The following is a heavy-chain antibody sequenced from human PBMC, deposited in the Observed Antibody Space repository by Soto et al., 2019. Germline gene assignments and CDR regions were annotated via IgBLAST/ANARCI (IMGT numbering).Heavy chain of an antibody. Sequence: VQLVESGGGVVQPGRSLRLSCAASGFTFGRFGMHWVRQAPGEGLEWVTFISYDGGNTEYAASVKGRFTVSRDNSKNTLYLQMNSLRAEDTAFYFCAKEIRANLDDYGDYDWFDPWGQGTLVIVSS. CDR2: ISYDGGNT. J-gene: IGHJ5*02. V-gene: IGHV3-30*18. CDR1: GFTFGRFG. CDR3: AKEIRANLDDYGDYDWFDP. D-gene: IGHD4-17*01.